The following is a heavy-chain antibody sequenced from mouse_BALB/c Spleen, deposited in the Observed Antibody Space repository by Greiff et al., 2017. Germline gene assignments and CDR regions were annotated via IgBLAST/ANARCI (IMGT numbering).Heavy chain of an antibody. CDR2: IWAGGST. D-gene: IGHD3-1*01. Sequence: VQGVESGPGLVAPSQSLSITCTVSGFSLTSYGVHWVRQPPGKGLEWLGVIWAGGSTNYNSALMSRLSISKDNSKSQVFLKMNSLQTDDTAMYSCARDTGYNYYAMDYWGQGTSVTVSS. J-gene: IGHJ4*01. CDR1: GFSLTSYG. V-gene: IGHV2-9*02. CDR3: ARDTGYNYYAMDY.